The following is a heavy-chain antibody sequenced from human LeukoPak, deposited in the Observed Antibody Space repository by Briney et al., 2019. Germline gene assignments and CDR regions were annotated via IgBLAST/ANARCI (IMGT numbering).Heavy chain of an antibody. CDR3: ARHLTFFDY. CDR1: GLTFSDYW. Sequence: GGSLRLSCVVSGLTFSDYWMSWVRQAPGKGPEWVGNIKQDGSETYYGDSVKGRFTISRDNAKKSLYLQMNNLRAEDTAVYYCARHLTFFDYWGQGALVSVSS. CDR2: IKQDGSET. V-gene: IGHV3-7*01. J-gene: IGHJ4*02. D-gene: IGHD4/OR15-4a*01.